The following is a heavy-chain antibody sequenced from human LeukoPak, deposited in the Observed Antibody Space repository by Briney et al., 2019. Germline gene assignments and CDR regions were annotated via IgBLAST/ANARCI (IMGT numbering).Heavy chain of an antibody. D-gene: IGHD6-13*01. J-gene: IGHJ4*02. CDR1: GFTFTNYG. CDR2: IKQDGSEK. V-gene: IGHV3-7*01. CDR3: ARDGAAPGLYFDS. Sequence: GGSLRLSCAASGFTFTNYGMHWVRQAPGKGLEWVASIKQDGSEKYYVDSVKGRLTISRDNAKNSLYLQMNSLRTEDTAVYYCARDGAAPGLYFDSWGQGTLVTVSS.